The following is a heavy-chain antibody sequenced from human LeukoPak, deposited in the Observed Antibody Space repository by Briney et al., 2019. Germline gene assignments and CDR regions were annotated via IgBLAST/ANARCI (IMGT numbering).Heavy chain of an antibody. CDR3: ARGSSVVALD. CDR1: GFTFSSYW. J-gene: IGHJ4*02. Sequence: GGSLRLSCAASGFTFSSYWMHWVRQVPGKGLVWVSRITSEGSSTSYADSVKGRFTISRDNAKNMLYLQMNSLRAEDTAVYYCARGSSVVALDWGQGTLVTVSS. CDR2: ITSEGSST. V-gene: IGHV3-74*01. D-gene: IGHD2-15*01.